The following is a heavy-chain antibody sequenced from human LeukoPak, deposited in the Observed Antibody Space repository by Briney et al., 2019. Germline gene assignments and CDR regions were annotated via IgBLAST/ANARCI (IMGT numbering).Heavy chain of an antibody. D-gene: IGHD3-3*01. CDR1: GYTFTSYY. J-gene: IGHJ4*02. V-gene: IGHV1-2*02. Sequence: ASVKVSCKASGYTFTSYYMHWVRQAPGQGLEWMGWINPNSGGTNYAQKFQGRVTMTRDTSISTAYMELSRLRSDDTAVYYCARGGYDFWSGYHFDYWGQGTLVTVSS. CDR3: ARGGYDFWSGYHFDY. CDR2: INPNSGGT.